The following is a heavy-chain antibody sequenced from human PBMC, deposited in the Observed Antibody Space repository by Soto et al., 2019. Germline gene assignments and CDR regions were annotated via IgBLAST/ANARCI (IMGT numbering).Heavy chain of an antibody. J-gene: IGHJ6*02. D-gene: IGHD6-13*01. CDR3: ARQRSSWNFYYGMDV. CDR2: INHSGST. CDR1: GGFFSGFY. Sequence: QVQLQQWGAGLLKPSETLSLTCAVYGGFFSGFYWSGVRQPPGKGLEWIGEINHSGSTNYNPSLKSRVTTSVDTSKNQFSLKLGSVTAADTAVYYCARQRSSWNFYYGMDVWGQGTTVSVSS. V-gene: IGHV4-34*01.